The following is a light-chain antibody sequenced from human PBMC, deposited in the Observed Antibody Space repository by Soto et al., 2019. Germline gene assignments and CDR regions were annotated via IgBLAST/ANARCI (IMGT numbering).Light chain of an antibody. V-gene: IGKV1-27*01. CDR2: GAS. CDR1: QGIGNY. Sequence: DIQMTQSPSSLSASVGDRVTLTCRASQGIGNYLAWYQQKPGKVPKLLIDGASTLQSGVPSRFSGSGSGTDFTLTISSLQPEDGATYYCQKYNSAPWTFGQGTKVEIK. J-gene: IGKJ1*01. CDR3: QKYNSAPWT.